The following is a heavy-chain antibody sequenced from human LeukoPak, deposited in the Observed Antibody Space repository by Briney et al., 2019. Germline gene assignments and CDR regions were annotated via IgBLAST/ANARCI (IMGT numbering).Heavy chain of an antibody. CDR2: ISTSSSTI. J-gene: IGHJ4*02. CDR3: ARASSVFGVVQFDY. CDR1: GFTFSSYS. Sequence: GGSLRLSCAASGFTFSSYSMTWIRQAPGKGLEWVSYISTSSSTIYYADSVKGRFTISRDKAKNSLYLQMNSLRDEDTAVYFCARASSVFGVVQFDYWGQGTLVSVSS. D-gene: IGHD3-3*01. V-gene: IGHV3-48*02.